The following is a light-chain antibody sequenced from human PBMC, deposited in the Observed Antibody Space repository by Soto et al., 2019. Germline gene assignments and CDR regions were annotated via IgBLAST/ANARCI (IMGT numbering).Light chain of an antibody. Sequence: EIVMTQSPLSLTVTPGEPASISCKSSQSLQHNNGNTLLDWYMQKPGQSPQLLIYLGSRRAPWAPDRVSGIGSCTYFTLRISTVEADDAAIYECMQALQTPRTFGQGTKLEI. J-gene: IGKJ1*01. CDR3: MQALQTPRT. V-gene: IGKV2-28*01. CDR2: LGS. CDR1: QSLQHNNGNTL.